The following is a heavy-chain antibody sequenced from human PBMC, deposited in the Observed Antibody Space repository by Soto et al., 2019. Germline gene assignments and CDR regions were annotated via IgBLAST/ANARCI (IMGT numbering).Heavy chain of an antibody. CDR2: ISYDGSDK. CDR3: ARDREPDGIWTFDS. V-gene: IGHV3-30*03. Sequence: PGGSLRLSCAASGFTFSSYGMHWVRQAPGKGLEWVAVISYDGSDKYYADSVKGRFTISRDYSRNMVFLQMNGLRVEDTALYYCARDREPDGIWTFDSWGQGALVTVSS. J-gene: IGHJ4*02. CDR1: GFTFSSYG. D-gene: IGHD3-9*01.